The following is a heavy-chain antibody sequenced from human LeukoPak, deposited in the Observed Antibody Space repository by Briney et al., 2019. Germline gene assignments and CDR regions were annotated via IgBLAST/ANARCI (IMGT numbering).Heavy chain of an antibody. CDR2: INPNSGGT. Sequence: GASVKVSCKASGYTFTGYYMHWVRQAPGQGLEWMGWINPNSGGTNYAQKFQGRVTMTRDTSISTAYMELSRLRSDDTAVYYCARDLSFKIRGEDYDFWSGYSAYRYYFDYWGQGTLVTVSS. J-gene: IGHJ4*02. V-gene: IGHV1-2*02. CDR3: ARDLSFKIRGEDYDFWSGYSAYRYYFDY. D-gene: IGHD3-3*01. CDR1: GYTFTGYY.